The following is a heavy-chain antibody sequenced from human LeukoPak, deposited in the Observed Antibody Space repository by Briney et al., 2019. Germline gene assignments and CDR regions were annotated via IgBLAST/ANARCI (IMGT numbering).Heavy chain of an antibody. CDR3: ARQGPSTVHGFDP. CDR1: GYIFTRYW. D-gene: IGHD4-17*01. CDR2: IFPSDSDT. V-gene: IGHV5-51*01. Sequence: GESLKISCKGSGYIFTRYWIGWVRQMPGKGREWMGIIFPSDSDTRYSPSFQGQVTISADKSINTAYLQWTSLKASDTAIYYCARQGPSTVHGFDPWGQGTLVTVSS. J-gene: IGHJ5*02.